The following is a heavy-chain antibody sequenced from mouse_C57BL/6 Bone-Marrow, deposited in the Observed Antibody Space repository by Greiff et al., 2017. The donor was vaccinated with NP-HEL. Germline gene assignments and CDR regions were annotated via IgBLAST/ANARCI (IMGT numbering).Heavy chain of an antibody. D-gene: IGHD1-1*01. V-gene: IGHV14-4*01. J-gene: IGHJ4*01. CDR2: IDPENGDP. CDR3: TSLRLITTVGAPHAMDY. Sequence: VQLQQSGAELVRPGASLPFSFPASGFNITDDYMHWVKQRPEQGLEWIGWIDPENGDPSCASTFQGTATIPADPSSNTAYLQLSSLTSEDTAGEYCTSLRLITTVGAPHAMDYWGQGTSGTVAT. CDR1: GFNITDDY.